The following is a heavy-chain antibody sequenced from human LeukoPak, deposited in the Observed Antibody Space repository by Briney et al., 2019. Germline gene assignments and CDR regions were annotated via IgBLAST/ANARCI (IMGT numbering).Heavy chain of an antibody. CDR2: IYYSGST. V-gene: IGHV4-39*01. CDR1: GGSISSSSYY. J-gene: IGHJ4*02. Sequence: PSETLSLTCTVSGGSISSSSYYWGWIRQPPGKGLEWIGSIYYSGSTYYNPSLKSRVTISVDTSKNQFSLKLSSVTAADTAVYYCARASGGITIFGVVSYWGQGTLVTVSS. D-gene: IGHD3-3*01. CDR3: ARASGGITIFGVVSY.